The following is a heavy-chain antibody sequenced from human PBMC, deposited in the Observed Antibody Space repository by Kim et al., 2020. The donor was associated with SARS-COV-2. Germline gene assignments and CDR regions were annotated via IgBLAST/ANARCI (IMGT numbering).Heavy chain of an antibody. V-gene: IGHV3-15*01. Sequence: TTDYGAVVKGRFVISRDDSQNTMYLQMNDLKTEDTGLYYCTTDLGEEAYDIWGQGTMVTVSS. J-gene: IGHJ3*02. CDR3: TTDLGEEAYDI. D-gene: IGHD3-16*01. CDR2: TT.